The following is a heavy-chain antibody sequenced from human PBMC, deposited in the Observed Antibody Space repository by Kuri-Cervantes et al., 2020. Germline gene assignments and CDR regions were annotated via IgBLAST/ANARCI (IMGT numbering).Heavy chain of an antibody. D-gene: IGHD6-13*01. CDR1: GYSFTSYG. CDR3: ARDFIAAATYYYYYMDV. CDR2: INAGNGNT. V-gene: IGHV1-3*01. J-gene: IGHJ6*03. Sequence: ASVKVSCKASGYSFTSYGISWVRQAPGQGLEWMGWINAGNGNTKYSQKFQGRVTITRDTSASTAYMELSSLRSEDTAVYYCARDFIAAATYYYYYMDVWGKGTTVTVSS.